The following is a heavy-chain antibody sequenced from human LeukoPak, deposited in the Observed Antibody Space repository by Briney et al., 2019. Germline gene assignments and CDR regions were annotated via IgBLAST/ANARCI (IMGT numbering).Heavy chain of an antibody. CDR3: AKDRYSSSSTYFDY. J-gene: IGHJ4*02. CDR1: GITFDDYA. Sequence: GGSLRLSCAASGITFDDYAMHWVRQAPGKGLEWVAGISWNSNTIRYADSVKGRFTISRDNAKKSLYLQMNSLRGEDTALYYCAKDRYSSSSTYFDYWGQGTLVTVSS. V-gene: IGHV3-9*01. D-gene: IGHD6-6*01. CDR2: ISWNSNTI.